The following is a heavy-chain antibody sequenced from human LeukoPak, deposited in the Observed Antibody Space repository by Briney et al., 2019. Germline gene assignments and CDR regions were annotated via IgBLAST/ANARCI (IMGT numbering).Heavy chain of an antibody. Sequence: GGSLRLSCAASGFTFSSYWMSWVRQAPGKGLEWVANIKQDGSEKYYVDSVKGRFTISRDNAKNSLYLQMNSLRAEDTAEYYCATRAPGYCSGGSCYSYFDYWGQGTLVTVSS. CDR2: IKQDGSEK. CDR3: ATRAPGYCSGGSCYSYFDY. D-gene: IGHD2-15*01. V-gene: IGHV3-7*01. J-gene: IGHJ4*02. CDR1: GFTFSSYW.